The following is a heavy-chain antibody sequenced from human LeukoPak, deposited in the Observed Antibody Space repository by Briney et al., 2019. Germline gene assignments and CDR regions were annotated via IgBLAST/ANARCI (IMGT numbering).Heavy chain of an antibody. CDR3: AKTMKVKTYYYGSGTWAPGY. V-gene: IGHV3-23*01. CDR1: GFTFSSYA. Sequence: GGSLRLSCAASGFTFSSYAMSWVRQAPGKGLEWVSTITGSGDSTYYADSVKGRFAISRDNSKNTLYLQMNSLRAEDTAVYYCAKTMKVKTYYYGSGTWAPGYWGQGTLVTVSS. J-gene: IGHJ4*02. D-gene: IGHD3-10*01. CDR2: ITGSGDST.